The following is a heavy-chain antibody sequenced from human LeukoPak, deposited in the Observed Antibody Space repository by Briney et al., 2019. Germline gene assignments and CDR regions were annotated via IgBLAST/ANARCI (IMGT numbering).Heavy chain of an antibody. CDR3: ASGYYGTRTLAFDY. CDR1: GGSIGSYY. CDR2: IYYSGST. V-gene: IGHV4-59*13. J-gene: IGHJ4*02. Sequence: SETLSLTCTVSGGSIGSYYWSWIRQPPGKGLEWIGYIYYSGSTNYNPSLKSRVTISVDTSKNQSSLKLSSVTAADTAVYYCASGYYGTRTLAFDYWGQGTLVTVSS. D-gene: IGHD4-17*01.